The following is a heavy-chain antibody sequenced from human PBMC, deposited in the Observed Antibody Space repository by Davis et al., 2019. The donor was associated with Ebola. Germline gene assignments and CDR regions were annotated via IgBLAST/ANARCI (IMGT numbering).Heavy chain of an antibody. V-gene: IGHV1-46*03. J-gene: IGHJ3*02. CDR3: ARLSNYYYDGSGYPGAFDI. D-gene: IGHD3-22*01. Sequence: ASVKVSCKASGYTFTSYYMHWVRQAPGQGLEWMGIINPSGGSTSYAQKFQGRVTMTRDTSTSTVYMELSSLRSEDTAVYYCARLSNYYYDGSGYPGAFDIWGQGTMVTVSS. CDR2: INPSGGST. CDR1: GYTFTSYY.